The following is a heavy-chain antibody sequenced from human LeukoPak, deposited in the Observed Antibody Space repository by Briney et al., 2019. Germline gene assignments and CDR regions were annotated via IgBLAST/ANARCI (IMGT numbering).Heavy chain of an antibody. Sequence: PGGSLRLSCAASGFTFSSYAMHWVRQAPGKGLEWVAVISYDGSNKYYADSVKGRFTISRDNSKNTLYLQMNSLRAEDTAVYYCARDCSSGYYYEGPGGYWGQGTLVTVPS. V-gene: IGHV3-30-3*01. CDR1: GFTFSSYA. J-gene: IGHJ4*02. CDR3: ARDCSSGYYYEGPGGY. CDR2: ISYDGSNK. D-gene: IGHD3-22*01.